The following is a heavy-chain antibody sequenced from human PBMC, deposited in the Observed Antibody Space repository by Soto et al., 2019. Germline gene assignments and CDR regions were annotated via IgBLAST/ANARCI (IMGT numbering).Heavy chain of an antibody. CDR3: ARGYCSGAYCHFDY. J-gene: IGHJ4*02. V-gene: IGHV6-1*01. Sequence: SQTLSLTCAISGGSVSSNSAAWNWIRQSPSRGLEWLGRTYYRTKWYNDYAVSMKSRITINPDTSKNQFSLQLNSVTPEDTAVYYCARGYCSGAYCHFDYWGQGTLVTVSS. CDR2: TYYRTKWYN. CDR1: GGSVSSNSAA. D-gene: IGHD2-15*01.